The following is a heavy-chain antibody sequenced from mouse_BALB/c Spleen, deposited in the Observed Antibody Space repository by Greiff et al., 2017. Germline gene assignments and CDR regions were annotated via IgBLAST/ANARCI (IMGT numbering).Heavy chain of an antibody. J-gene: IGHJ2*01. CDR2: ISSGGSYT. CDR3: ARGGYYYFDY. CDR1: GFTFSSYT. V-gene: IGHV5-6-4*01. Sequence: EVHLVESGGGLVKPGGSLKLSCAASGFTFSSYTMSWVRQTPEKRLEWVATISSGGSYTYYPDSVKGRFTISRDNAKNTLYLQMSSLKSEDTAMYYCARGGYYYFDYWGQGTTLTVSS. D-gene: IGHD2-3*01.